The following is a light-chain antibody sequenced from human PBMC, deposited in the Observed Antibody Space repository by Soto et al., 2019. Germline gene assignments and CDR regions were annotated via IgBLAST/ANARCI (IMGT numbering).Light chain of an antibody. CDR3: CSYAGGASVV. J-gene: IGLJ2*01. CDR1: ISDVGRYNL. V-gene: IGLV2-23*01. Sequence: QSALTQPASVSGSPGQSITISCTGTISDVGRYNLVSWYQQHPDKAPKLIIYEDIERPSGVSHRFSGSTSGNTASLTISGLPTDDEAKYFCCSYAGGASVVFGGGTKLTVL. CDR2: EDI.